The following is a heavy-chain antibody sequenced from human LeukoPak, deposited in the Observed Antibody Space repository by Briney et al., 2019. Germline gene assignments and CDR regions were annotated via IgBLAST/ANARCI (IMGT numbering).Heavy chain of an antibody. CDR3: ARDYYGSKSSSFDP. CDR1: GYTFTSYY. CDR2: INPSGGST. V-gene: IGHV1-46*01. D-gene: IGHD3-10*01. Sequence: ASVKVSCKASGYTFTSYYMHWVRQAPGQGLEWMGIINPSGGSTSYAQKFQGRVTMTRDTSIDTAYMELTSLRYEDTAVYYCARDYYGSKSSSFDPWGQGTLVTVSS. J-gene: IGHJ5*02.